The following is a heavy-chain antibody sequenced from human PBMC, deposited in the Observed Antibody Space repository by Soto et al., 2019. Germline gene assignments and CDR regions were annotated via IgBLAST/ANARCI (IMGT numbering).Heavy chain of an antibody. Sequence: PVGSLRLSCVASGFSFSNYNMNWVRQAPGKGLEWVSYITDSSDIVHYADSVRGRFTISRDNAESSLYLQMNSLRDEDTAVYFCARDFGHGYYLDYWGRGTLVTVSS. CDR1: GFSFSNYN. D-gene: IGHD3-3*01. CDR2: ITDSSDIV. CDR3: ARDFGHGYYLDY. J-gene: IGHJ4*02. V-gene: IGHV3-48*02.